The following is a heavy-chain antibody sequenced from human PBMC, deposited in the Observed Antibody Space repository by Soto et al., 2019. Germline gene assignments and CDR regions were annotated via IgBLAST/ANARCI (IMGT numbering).Heavy chain of an antibody. CDR3: ATGVGGIRYFDPFDP. V-gene: IGHV1-24*01. J-gene: IGHJ5*02. D-gene: IGHD3-9*01. CDR1: GYTLTELS. CDR2: FDPEDGET. Sequence: GASVKVSCKVSGYTLTELSMHWVRQAPGKGLEWMGGFDPEDGETIYAQKFQGRVTMTEDTSTDTAYMELSSLRSEDTAVYYCATGVGGIRYFDPFDPWGQGTLVTVSS.